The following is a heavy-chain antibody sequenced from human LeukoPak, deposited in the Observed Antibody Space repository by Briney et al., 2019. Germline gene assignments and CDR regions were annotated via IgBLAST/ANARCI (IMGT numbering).Heavy chain of an antibody. CDR1: GLTFVKHY. CDR2: ISTDGTTA. Sequence: GGSLRLSCASCGLTFVKHYLHWVRQAPGTGLLWVSRISTDGTTALYADSVRGRFTISRDNAKNTLYLQMNSLRGEDTAVYYCGSSKDGYIDYWGQGTLVTVSS. J-gene: IGHJ4*02. D-gene: IGHD2-15*01. V-gene: IGHV3-74*01. CDR3: GSSKDGYIDY.